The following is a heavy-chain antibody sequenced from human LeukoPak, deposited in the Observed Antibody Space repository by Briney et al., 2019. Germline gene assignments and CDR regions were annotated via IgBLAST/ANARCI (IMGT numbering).Heavy chain of an antibody. CDR1: GFTFDDYA. CDR3: ARRGQDYYGMDV. J-gene: IGHJ6*02. V-gene: IGHV3-21*01. CDR2: ISGSSSYI. Sequence: GGSLRLSCAASGFTFDDYAMHWVRQAPGKGLEWVSSISGSSSYIYYADSVKGRFTISRGNAKNSLYLQMNSLRAEDTAVYYCARRGQDYYGMDVWGQGTTVTVSS.